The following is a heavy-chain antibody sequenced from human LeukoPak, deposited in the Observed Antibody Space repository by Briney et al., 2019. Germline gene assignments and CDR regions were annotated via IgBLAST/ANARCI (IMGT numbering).Heavy chain of an antibody. CDR3: ARGFCSGGSCHAITPFDY. CDR1: GYSFINYW. Sequence: SGESLKISCKGSGYSFINYWIGWVRQMPGKGLAWMGIIYPVNSDTRYSPSFQDRVTISADKSISTAYLQWSGLRASDTAMYYCARGFCSGGSCHAITPFDYWGQGTLVTVSS. D-gene: IGHD2-15*01. V-gene: IGHV5-51*01. CDR2: IYPVNSDT. J-gene: IGHJ4*02.